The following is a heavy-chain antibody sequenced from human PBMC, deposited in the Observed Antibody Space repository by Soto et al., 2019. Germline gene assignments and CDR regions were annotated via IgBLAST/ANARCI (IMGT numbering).Heavy chain of an antibody. CDR3: AKHSGYSNTAPDY. D-gene: IGHD5-12*01. CDR2: ISGSGATR. V-gene: IGHV3-23*01. J-gene: IGHJ4*02. Sequence: EVQMLASGGDLVQPGGSLRLSCAASGFTFSSFAMSWVRQTPGKGLEWVSGISGSGATRYYADSVKGRFTISRDNSKNMLSLQLNSLRAEDTAVYYCAKHSGYSNTAPDYWCQGTLVTVSS. CDR1: GFTFSSFA.